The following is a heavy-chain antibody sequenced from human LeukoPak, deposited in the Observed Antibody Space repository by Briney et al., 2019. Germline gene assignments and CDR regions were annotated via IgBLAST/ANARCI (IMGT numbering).Heavy chain of an antibody. J-gene: IGHJ4*02. Sequence: PGGSLRLSCAASGFTFSSYGMHWVHQAPGKGLEWVAVISYDGSNKYYADSVKGRFTISRDNSKNTLYLQMNSLRAEDTAVYYCAKGGYSSGWTFDYWGQGTLVTVSS. CDR3: AKGGYSSGWTFDY. CDR2: ISYDGSNK. V-gene: IGHV3-30*18. D-gene: IGHD6-19*01. CDR1: GFTFSSYG.